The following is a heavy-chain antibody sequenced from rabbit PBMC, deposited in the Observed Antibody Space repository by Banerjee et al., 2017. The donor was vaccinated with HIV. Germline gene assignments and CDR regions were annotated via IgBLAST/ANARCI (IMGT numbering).Heavy chain of an antibody. CDR1: GFTFSSSYY. D-gene: IGHD2-1*01. CDR2: ITAGGNGGA. Sequence: QSLEESGGDLVKPGASLTLTCTASGFTFSSSYYMGWVRQAPGKGLEWIACITAGGNGGAYYASWAKGRFTISNSTSTVTLQMASLTAADTAAEFCARETGYGGGGCSFNLWGPGSVSPS. CDR3: ARETGYGGGGCSFNL. V-gene: IGHV1S40*01. J-gene: IGHJ4*01.